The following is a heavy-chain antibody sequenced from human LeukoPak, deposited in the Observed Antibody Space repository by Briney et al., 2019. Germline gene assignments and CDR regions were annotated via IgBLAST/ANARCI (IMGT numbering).Heavy chain of an antibody. J-gene: IGHJ4*02. CDR2: ISGSGGST. D-gene: IGHD4-17*01. V-gene: IGHV3-23*01. CDR1: GFTFSSYP. CDR3: AVAYGDY. Sequence: GGSLRLSCAASGFTFSSYPMNWVRQAPGKGLEWVSVISGSGGSTYYADSVKGRFTISRDNSKNTLYLQMGSLRADDTAVYYCAVAYGDYWGQGTLLTVSS.